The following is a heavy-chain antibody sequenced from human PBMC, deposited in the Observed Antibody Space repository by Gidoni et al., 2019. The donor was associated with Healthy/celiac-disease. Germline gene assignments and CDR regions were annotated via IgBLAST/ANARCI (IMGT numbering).Heavy chain of an antibody. CDR1: GGSFSGYY. CDR3: ARSIAAAGPGNYFDY. V-gene: IGHV4-34*01. D-gene: IGHD6-13*01. J-gene: IGHJ4*02. Sequence: QVQLQQWGAGLLKPSETLSLTCAVYGGSFSGYYWSWIRQPPGKGLEWIGEINHSGSTNYNPSLKSRVTISVDTSKNQFSLKLSSVTAADTAVYYCARSIAAAGPGNYFDYWGQGTLVTVSS. CDR2: INHSGST.